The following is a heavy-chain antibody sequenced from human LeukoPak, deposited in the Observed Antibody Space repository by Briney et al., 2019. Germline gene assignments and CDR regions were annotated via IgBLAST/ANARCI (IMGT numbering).Heavy chain of an antibody. V-gene: IGHV4-59*01. Sequence: SETLSLTCTVSGGSISSNYWSWIRQPPGKGLEWIGYISDSGSTNYNPSLKSRVTISVDTSKNQFSLKLGSVTAADTAVYYCAREECSGGNCGPFDYWGQGTLVTVSS. D-gene: IGHD2-15*01. J-gene: IGHJ4*02. CDR1: GGSISSNY. CDR3: AREECSGGNCGPFDY. CDR2: ISDSGST.